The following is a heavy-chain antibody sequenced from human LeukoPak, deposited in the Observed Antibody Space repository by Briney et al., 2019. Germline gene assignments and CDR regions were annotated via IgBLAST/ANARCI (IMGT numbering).Heavy chain of an antibody. V-gene: IGHV1-8*01. Sequence: ASVKVSCKASGYTFTSYDINWVRQATGQGLEWMGWMNPNSGNTGYAQKFQGRVTMTRNTSISTAYMELSSLRSEDTAVYYCARKVKDYYYYYGMDVWGQGTTVTVSS. J-gene: IGHJ6*02. CDR3: ARKVKDYYYYYGMDV. CDR1: GYTFTSYD. D-gene: IGHD4-11*01. CDR2: MNPNSGNT.